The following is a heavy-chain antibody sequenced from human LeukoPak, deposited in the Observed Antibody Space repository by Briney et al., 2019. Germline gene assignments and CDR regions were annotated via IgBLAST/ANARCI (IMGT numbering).Heavy chain of an antibody. D-gene: IGHD6-19*01. Sequence: ASVKVSCKASGYTFTGYYMHWVRQAPGQGLEWMGWINPNSGGTNYAQKCQGRVTMTRDTSISTAYMELSRLRSDDTAVYYCSHRAGTRGFDPWGQGTLVTVSS. CDR2: INPNSGGT. CDR1: GYTFTGYY. V-gene: IGHV1-2*02. CDR3: SHRAGTRGFDP. J-gene: IGHJ5*02.